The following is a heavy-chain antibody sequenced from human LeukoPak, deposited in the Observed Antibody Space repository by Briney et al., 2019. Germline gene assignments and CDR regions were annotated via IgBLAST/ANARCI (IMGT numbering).Heavy chain of an antibody. CDR3: ARVAIAVAGPYIDY. CDR1: GYTFTGYY. Sequence: ASVKVSCKGSGYTFTGYYMHWVRQAPGQGLEWMGWINPNSGGTNYAQKFQGRVTMTRDTSISTAYMELSRLRSDDTAVYYCARVAIAVAGPYIDYWGQGTLVTVSS. CDR2: INPNSGGT. V-gene: IGHV1-2*02. D-gene: IGHD6-19*01. J-gene: IGHJ4*02.